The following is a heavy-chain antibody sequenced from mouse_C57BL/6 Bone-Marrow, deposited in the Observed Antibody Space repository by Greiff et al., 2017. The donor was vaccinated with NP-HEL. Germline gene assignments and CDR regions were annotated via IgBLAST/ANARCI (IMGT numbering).Heavy chain of an antibody. V-gene: IGHV1-26*01. CDR1: GYTFTDYY. D-gene: IGHD2-4*01. CDR2: INPNNGGT. CDR3: ARGDYYDFY. Sequence: EVQLQQSGPELVKPGASVKISCKASGYTFTDYYMNWVKQSHGKSLEWIGDINPNNGGTSYNQTFKGKATLTVDKSSSTAYMELRSLASEDSAVYYCARGDYYDFYWGQGTTLTVSS. J-gene: IGHJ2*01.